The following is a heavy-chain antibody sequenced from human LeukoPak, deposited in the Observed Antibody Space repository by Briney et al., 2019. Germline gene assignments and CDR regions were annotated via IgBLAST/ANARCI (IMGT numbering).Heavy chain of an antibody. J-gene: IGHJ4*02. D-gene: IGHD3-22*01. Sequence: ASVKVSCKASGYTFTDYYIHWVRQATGQGLEWMGIINPGGVSTTYAQNFQGRVTMTRDTSTSTVYMELSSLRSEDTAVYYCARPHVGYDSSAYLDYWGQGTLVTVSS. CDR1: GYTFTDYY. V-gene: IGHV1-46*01. CDR3: ARPHVGYDSSAYLDY. CDR2: INPGGVST.